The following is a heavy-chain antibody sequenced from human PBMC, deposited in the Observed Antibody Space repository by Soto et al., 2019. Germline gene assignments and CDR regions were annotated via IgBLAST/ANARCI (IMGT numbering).Heavy chain of an antibody. D-gene: IGHD4-17*01. CDR3: ARDQTTGDY. V-gene: IGHV3-21*01. CDR2: ISSSSSSYV. J-gene: IGHJ4*02. CDR1: GFTFSSYS. Sequence: PGGSLRLSCAASGFTFSSYSMNWVSQAPGKGLEWVSSISSSSSSYVYYADSVKGRFTISRDNSKNSLYLQMHSLRAEDTAGYYCARDQTTGDYWGQGTLVTVSS.